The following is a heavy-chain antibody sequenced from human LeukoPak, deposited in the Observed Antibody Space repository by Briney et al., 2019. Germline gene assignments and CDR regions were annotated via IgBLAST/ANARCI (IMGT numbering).Heavy chain of an antibody. V-gene: IGHV3-30*04. CDR2: ISYDGSNK. CDR3: VSQGGGDNCR. Sequence: GRSLRLSCAASGFTFSSYAMHWVRQAPGKGLEWVAVISYDGSNKYYADSVKGRFTISRDNSKNTLYLQMNSLRAEDTAVYYCVSQGGGDNCRWGQGALVTVSS. D-gene: IGHD4-23*01. J-gene: IGHJ4*01. CDR1: GFTFSSYA.